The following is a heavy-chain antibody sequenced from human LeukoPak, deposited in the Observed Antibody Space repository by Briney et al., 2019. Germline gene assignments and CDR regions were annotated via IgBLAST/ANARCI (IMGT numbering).Heavy chain of an antibody. V-gene: IGHV1-69*05. Sequence: SVKVSCKASGGTFSSYAISWVRQAPGQGLEWMGGIIPIFGTANYAQKFQGRVTITTDESTSTAYIELSSLRSEDTAVYYCARSAKIAVAGAFDYWGQGTLVTVSS. D-gene: IGHD6-19*01. CDR2: IIPIFGTA. J-gene: IGHJ4*02. CDR3: ARSAKIAVAGAFDY. CDR1: GGTFSSYA.